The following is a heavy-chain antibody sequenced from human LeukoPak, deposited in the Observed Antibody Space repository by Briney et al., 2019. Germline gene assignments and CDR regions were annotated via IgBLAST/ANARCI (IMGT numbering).Heavy chain of an antibody. V-gene: IGHV1-2*06. CDR3: ARIIVGANFDY. CDR2: INPNGGGT. CDR1: GYTFTGYY. J-gene: IGHJ4*02. D-gene: IGHD1-26*01. Sequence: ASVKVSCKASGYTFTGYYMHWVRQAPGRGLEWMGRINPNGGGTNYAQKFQGRVTMTRDTSISTAYMELSRLRSDDTAVYYCARIIVGANFDYWGQGTLVTVSS.